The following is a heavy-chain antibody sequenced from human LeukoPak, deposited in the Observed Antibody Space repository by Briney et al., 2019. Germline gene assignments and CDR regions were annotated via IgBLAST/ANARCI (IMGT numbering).Heavy chain of an antibody. CDR3: AKWGDYDVLTGYYDPDY. CDR1: RFTFSNYA. V-gene: IGHV3-23*01. D-gene: IGHD3-9*01. CDR2: ITGSGGIT. Sequence: GASLRLSCVASRFTFSNYAMSWVRQAPGKGLEWVSAITGSGGITYYADSVKGRFTISRDNSKNTLYLQMNSLRAEDTAVYYCAKWGDYDVLTGYYDPDYWGQGTLVTVSS. J-gene: IGHJ4*02.